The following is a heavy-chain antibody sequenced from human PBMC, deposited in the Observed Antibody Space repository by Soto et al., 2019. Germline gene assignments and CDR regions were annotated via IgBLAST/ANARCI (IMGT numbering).Heavy chain of an antibody. J-gene: IGHJ4*02. CDR1: GFTFSSYW. D-gene: IGHD6-19*01. V-gene: IGHV3-74*01. Sequence: PGGSLRLSCVASGFTFSSYWMHWVRQAPGKGLVWVSRVNSDGSSTSYADSVKGRFTISRDNAKNTLYLQMNSLRAEDTAVYYCARAQWLVHEGLDYWGQGTLVTVSS. CDR2: VNSDGSST. CDR3: ARAQWLVHEGLDY.